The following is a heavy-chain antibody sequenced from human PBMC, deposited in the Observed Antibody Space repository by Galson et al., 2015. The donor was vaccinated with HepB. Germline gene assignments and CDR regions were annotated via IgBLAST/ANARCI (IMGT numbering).Heavy chain of an antibody. CDR1: GFTFSSYG. D-gene: IGHD1-26*01. V-gene: IGHV3-30*03. CDR2: ISYDGTNK. J-gene: IGHJ4*02. CDR3: VRELLISDY. Sequence: LRLSCAASGFTFSSYGMHWVRQAPGKGLEWVAVISYDGTNKYYGDSVKGRFTISRDNSKNTLYLQMNSLRAEDTAVYYCVRELLISDYWGQGTLVTVSS.